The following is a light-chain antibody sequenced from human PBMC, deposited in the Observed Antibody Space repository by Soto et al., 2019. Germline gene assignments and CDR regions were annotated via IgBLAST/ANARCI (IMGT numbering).Light chain of an antibody. CDR2: WAF. Sequence: DIVMTQSPDSLAVSLGERATINCKSSQSVLYSSNNKNYLALYQQKPGQPPKLLMYWAFTRECGVPDRFSGSGSGTDFTLTISSLQAEDVAVYYCPQYYINTSTTFGGGTKVEMK. CDR3: PQYYINTSTT. J-gene: IGKJ4*01. V-gene: IGKV4-1*01. CDR1: QSVLYSSNNKNY.